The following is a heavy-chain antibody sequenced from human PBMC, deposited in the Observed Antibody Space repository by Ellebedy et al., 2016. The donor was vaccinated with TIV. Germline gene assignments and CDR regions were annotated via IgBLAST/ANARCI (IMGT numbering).Heavy chain of an antibody. V-gene: IGHV1-46*01. CDR1: GYTFTSYF. CDR2: INPSVGST. Sequence: AASVKVSCKTSGYTFTSYFMHWVRQAPGQGLEWMGIINPSVGSTNYAQKFQGRVTMTRDTSTSTVYMELRRLRSEDTAMYYCARVGSGLQVTTPHFDYWGQGTLVTVSS. CDR3: ARVGSGLQVTTPHFDY. J-gene: IGHJ4*02. D-gene: IGHD3-22*01.